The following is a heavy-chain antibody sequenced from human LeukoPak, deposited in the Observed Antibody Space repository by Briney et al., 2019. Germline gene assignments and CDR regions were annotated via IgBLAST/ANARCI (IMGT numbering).Heavy chain of an antibody. V-gene: IGHV4-39*01. Sequence: SETLSLTCAVYGDSFSSYYWGWIRQPPGKGLEWIGSIYYSGSTYYNPSLKSRVTISVDTSKNQFSLKLNSVTATDTAVYYCARHYGPWGQGTLVTVSS. CDR2: IYYSGST. CDR3: ARHYGP. CDR1: GDSFSSYY. J-gene: IGHJ4*02. D-gene: IGHD3-10*01.